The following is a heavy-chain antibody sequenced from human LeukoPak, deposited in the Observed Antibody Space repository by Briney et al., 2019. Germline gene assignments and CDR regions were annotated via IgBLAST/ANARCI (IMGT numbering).Heavy chain of an antibody. J-gene: IGHJ4*02. Sequence: PGGSLRLSCAASGFTFNNYHMNWVRQAPGKGLEWASSISSSSSHIYYAESVKGRFTISRDNAKNSLYLQMNSLRAEDTAVYYCARDVQMSRQWVVWISFDYWGLGTLVTVSS. CDR2: ISSSSSHI. CDR1: GFTFNNYH. CDR3: ARDVQMSRQWVVWISFDY. D-gene: IGHD6-19*01. V-gene: IGHV3-21*01.